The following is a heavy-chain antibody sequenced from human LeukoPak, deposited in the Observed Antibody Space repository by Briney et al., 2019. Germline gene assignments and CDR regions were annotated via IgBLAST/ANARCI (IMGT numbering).Heavy chain of an antibody. V-gene: IGHV1-2*02. Sequence: GASVKVSCKASGYTFTTYSMHWVRQAPGQGLEWMGWINPDSGDTNYVLKFQGRVTMTRDTSISTAYMELSRLRSDDTAVYYCASWVGATSAFDIWGQGTMVTVSS. CDR1: GYTFTTYS. CDR3: ASWVGATSAFDI. J-gene: IGHJ3*02. CDR2: INPDSGDT. D-gene: IGHD1-26*01.